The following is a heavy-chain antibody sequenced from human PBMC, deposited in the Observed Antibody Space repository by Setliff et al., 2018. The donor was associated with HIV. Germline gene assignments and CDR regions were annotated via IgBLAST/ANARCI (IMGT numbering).Heavy chain of an antibody. V-gene: IGHV4-39*07. CDR3: ARELGHYYYYMDV. D-gene: IGHD7-27*01. CDR1: GGSISSSSYY. Sequence: SETLSLTCTVSGGSISSSSYYWGWIRQPPGKGLEWIGEITHSGSTNYNPSLETRVTFSADTSKNQFSLKLSSVTAADTAVFYCARELGHYYYYMDVWGKGTTVTVSS. J-gene: IGHJ6*03. CDR2: ITHSGST.